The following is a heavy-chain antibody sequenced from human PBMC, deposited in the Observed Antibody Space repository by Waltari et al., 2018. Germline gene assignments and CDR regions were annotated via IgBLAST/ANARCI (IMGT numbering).Heavy chain of an antibody. J-gene: IGHJ4*02. CDR3: ARANSGDYRSFDY. D-gene: IGHD2-21*01. CDR2: IHGSGGST. CDR1: GGSVSGDYD. V-gene: IGHV4-61*08. Sequence: VQLQESGPGLVKPSETLSLICAVSGGSVSGDYDWNWIRQSPGKGLEWIGYIHGSGGSTNYNPSLENRVTISKETSKNQFSLKMTSVTAADTAVYYCARANSGDYRSFDYWGQGDLVTVSS.